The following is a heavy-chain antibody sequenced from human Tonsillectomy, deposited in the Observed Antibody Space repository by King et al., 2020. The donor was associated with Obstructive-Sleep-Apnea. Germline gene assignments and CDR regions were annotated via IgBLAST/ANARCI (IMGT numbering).Heavy chain of an antibody. D-gene: IGHD2-15*01. CDR2: IYYSGRT. V-gene: IGHV4-39*07. J-gene: IGHJ4*02. CDR3: ASKPDIVVVVAAEYYFDS. Sequence: LQLQESGPGLVKPSETLSLTCTVSGGSISSSSYYWGWIRQPPGKGLEWIGSIYYSGRTYYNPSLKSRVTISVDTSKNQFSLKLSSVTAADTAVYYCASKPDIVVVVAAEYYFDSWGQGTLVTVSS. CDR1: GGSISSSSYY.